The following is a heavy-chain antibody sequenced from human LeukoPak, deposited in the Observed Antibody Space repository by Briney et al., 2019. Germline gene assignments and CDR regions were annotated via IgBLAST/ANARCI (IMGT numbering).Heavy chain of an antibody. V-gene: IGHV4-34*01. CDR1: GVSFSGYY. CDR3: ARGPPISLRYFDWLSLYFDY. J-gene: IGHJ4*02. D-gene: IGHD3-9*01. CDR2: INHSGST. Sequence: SETLSLTCAVYGVSFSGYYWSWLRQPPGKGLEWLEEINHSGSTNYNPSLKSRVTISVDTSKNQFSLKLSSVTAADTAVYYCARGPPISLRYFDWLSLYFDYWGQGTLVTVSS.